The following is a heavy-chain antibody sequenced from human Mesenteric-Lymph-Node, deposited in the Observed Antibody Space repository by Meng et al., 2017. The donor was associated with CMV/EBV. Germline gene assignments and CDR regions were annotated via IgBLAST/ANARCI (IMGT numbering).Heavy chain of an antibody. D-gene: IGHD3-10*01. J-gene: IGHJ1*01. CDR1: GFTFSAYS. V-gene: IGHV3-48*04. Sequence: GESLKISCAASGFTFSAYSFNWVRQAPGKGLEWLSYISTSSSTIHYGDSVKGRFTVSRDNAKNSLYLQLNSLRAEDTAVYYCATDSGRFGEHWGQGTLVTVSS. CDR3: ATDSGRFGEH. CDR2: ISTSSSTI.